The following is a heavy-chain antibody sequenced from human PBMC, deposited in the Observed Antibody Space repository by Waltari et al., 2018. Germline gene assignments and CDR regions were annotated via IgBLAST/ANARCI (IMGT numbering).Heavy chain of an antibody. CDR1: GGSISSYY. CDR3: AGSSNFGIYGLDV. J-gene: IGHJ6*02. Sequence: QVQLQESGPGLVKPSETLSLICNVSGGSISSYYWNGIRQAAGKGLEWIGRIYASGSTSYNPSLESRISMSVDTSKNHFSLKLSSVTAADTGVYYCAGSSNFGIYGLDVWGQGTTVVVSS. CDR2: IYASGST. D-gene: IGHD3-3*01. V-gene: IGHV4-4*07.